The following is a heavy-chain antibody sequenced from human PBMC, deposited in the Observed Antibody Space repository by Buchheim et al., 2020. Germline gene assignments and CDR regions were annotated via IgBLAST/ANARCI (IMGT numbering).Heavy chain of an antibody. CDR3: AKGKDYDFSYMDV. J-gene: IGHJ6*03. CDR1: GLTFSSFA. CDR2: ISSSGVST. V-gene: IGHV3-23*01. Sequence: EVQLLDSGGGLVQPGGSLRLSCAASGLTFSSFAMNWVRQAPGKGLEWVSAISSSGVSTYYADSVRGRFTISRDNSNNTLYLQMNSLRAEDTAIYFCAKGKDYDFSYMDVWGKGTT. D-gene: IGHD3-3*01.